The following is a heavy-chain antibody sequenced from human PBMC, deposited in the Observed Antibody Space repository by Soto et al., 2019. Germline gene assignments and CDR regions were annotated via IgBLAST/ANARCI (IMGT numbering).Heavy chain of an antibody. D-gene: IGHD3-22*01. Sequence: ASVKVSCKTSGYTFTSYSIVWVRQAPGQGLEWMGWISAYNGNINYAQKLQGRVTMTTDTSTSTAYMELRSLRSDDTAVYYCSRGPYYSDNSGYYGLDYWGRG. CDR2: ISAYNGNI. CDR3: SRGPYYSDNSGYYGLDY. V-gene: IGHV1-18*01. J-gene: IGHJ4*02. CDR1: GYTFTSYS.